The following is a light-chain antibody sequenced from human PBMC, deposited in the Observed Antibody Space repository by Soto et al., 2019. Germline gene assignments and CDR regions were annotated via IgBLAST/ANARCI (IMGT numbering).Light chain of an antibody. CDR3: QKYNSAPRT. CDR2: AAS. V-gene: IGKV1-27*01. CDR1: QDISNY. Sequence: DIQMTQSPSSLSASVGDRVTITCRASQDISNYLAWYQQKPGKVPKLLIYAASTLQSGVPSRCSGSGSGTDFTLPISSLQPEDVATYYCQKYNSAPRTFGGGTKVEIK. J-gene: IGKJ4*01.